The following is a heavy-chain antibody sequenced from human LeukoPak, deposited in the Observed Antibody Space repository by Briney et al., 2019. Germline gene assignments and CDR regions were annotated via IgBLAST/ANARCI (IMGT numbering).Heavy chain of an antibody. Sequence: PSETLSLTCTVSGGSISSSSYWWGWIRLPPGKGLEWIGNIYYTGSTYYNPSLESRTAISVDTSKNQFSLNLNSVTAADTALYLCARLSFSSGWYGDTFDVWGQGTMVSVSS. CDR1: GGSISSSSYW. D-gene: IGHD6-19*01. J-gene: IGHJ3*01. V-gene: IGHV4-39*01. CDR2: IYYTGST. CDR3: ARLSFSSGWYGDTFDV.